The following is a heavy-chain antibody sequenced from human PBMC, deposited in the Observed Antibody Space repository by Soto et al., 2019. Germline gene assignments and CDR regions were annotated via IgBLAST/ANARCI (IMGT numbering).Heavy chain of an antibody. CDR3: ARDRGPVWPMVYFDY. J-gene: IGHJ4*02. CDR1: GFTFSGYS. CDR2: ISTNGGNT. Sequence: GGSLRLSCAASGFTFSGYSMHWVRQAPEKGLEYVSAISTNGGNTYYANSVKGRFTISRDNSKNTLYLQMDSLRAEDMAVYYCARDRGPVWPMVYFDYWGRGTLVTVS. V-gene: IGHV3-64*01. D-gene: IGHD3-10*01.